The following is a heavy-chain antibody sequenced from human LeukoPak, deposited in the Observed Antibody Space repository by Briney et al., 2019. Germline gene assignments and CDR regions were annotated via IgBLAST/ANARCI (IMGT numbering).Heavy chain of an antibody. J-gene: IGHJ5*02. D-gene: IGHD5-12*01. CDR3: ARGMAAAYDYNWFVP. CDR2: IYASGTT. CDR1: GGSISSYY. V-gene: IGHV4-4*07. Sequence: SETLSLTCTVSGGSISSYYWSWVRQPAGKGLEWIGRIYASGTTRYNPSLQSRVTMSVDMSKNQFSLKLTSVTAADTAVYFCARGMAAAYDYNWFVPWGQGILVTVSS.